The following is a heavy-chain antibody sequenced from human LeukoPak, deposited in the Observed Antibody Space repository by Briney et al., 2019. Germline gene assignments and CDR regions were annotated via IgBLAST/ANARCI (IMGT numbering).Heavy chain of an antibody. V-gene: IGHV3-48*01. J-gene: IGHJ4*02. CDR3: ARAHMYYDYIWGSYRRYYFDY. CDR2: ISSSSSTI. D-gene: IGHD3-16*02. Sequence: GGSLRLSCAASGFTFSSYSMNWVRQAPGKGLEWISFISSSSSTIYYADSVKGRFTISRDNAKNSLYLQMNSLRAEDTAVYYCARAHMYYDYIWGSYRRYYFDYWGQGTLVTVSS. CDR1: GFTFSSYS.